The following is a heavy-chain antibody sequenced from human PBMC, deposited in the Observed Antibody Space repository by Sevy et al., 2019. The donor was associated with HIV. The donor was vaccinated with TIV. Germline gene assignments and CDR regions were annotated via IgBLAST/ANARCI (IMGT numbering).Heavy chain of an antibody. D-gene: IGHD2-2*01. V-gene: IGHV3-23*01. Sequence: GGSLRLSCAASGFTFSSYAMSWVRQAPGKGLEWVSGVSVRSGSTYYADSVKGRFTISRDNSKNTLYLDMNSLRAEDTAIYYCAKVQGQLLQFYFDYWGQGTLVTVSS. CDR2: VSVRSGST. CDR1: GFTFSSYA. J-gene: IGHJ4*02. CDR3: AKVQGQLLQFYFDY.